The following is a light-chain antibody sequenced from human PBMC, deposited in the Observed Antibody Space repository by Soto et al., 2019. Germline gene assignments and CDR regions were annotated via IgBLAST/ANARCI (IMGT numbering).Light chain of an antibody. CDR3: QQYNVWPLP. Sequence: EIVMTQSPATLSVSPGERATLSCRASQSVSSNLAWYQQKPGQTPKLLIYVASTRATGIPARFSGSGSGTAFTLTISSLQSEDFAVYYCQQYNVWPLPFGGGTKVEFK. CDR1: QSVSSN. CDR2: VAS. V-gene: IGKV3-15*01. J-gene: IGKJ4*01.